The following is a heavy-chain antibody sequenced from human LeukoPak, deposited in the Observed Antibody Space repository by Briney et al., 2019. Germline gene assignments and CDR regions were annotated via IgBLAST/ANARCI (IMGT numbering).Heavy chain of an antibody. Sequence: PSETLSLTCTVSGGSISSGDYYWSWIRQPPGTGLEWIGYIYYSGSTYYNPSLKSRVTISVDTSKNQFSLKLSSVTAADTAVYYCASEDYGDYVTHWGQGTLVTVSS. CDR3: ASEDYGDYVTH. D-gene: IGHD4-17*01. CDR2: IYYSGST. CDR1: GGSISSGDYY. J-gene: IGHJ4*02. V-gene: IGHV4-30-4*01.